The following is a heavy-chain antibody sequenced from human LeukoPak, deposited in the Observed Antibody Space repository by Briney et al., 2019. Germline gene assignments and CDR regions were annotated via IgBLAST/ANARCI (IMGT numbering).Heavy chain of an antibody. CDR3: AASNDYGDYVGY. Sequence: ASVKVSCKASGFTFTSSAMQWVLQARGQRLEWIGWIVVGSGVTNYAQKFQERVTITRDMSTRTAYMELSSLRSEDTAVYYCAASNDYGDYVGYWGQGTLVTVSS. CDR2: IVVGSGVT. J-gene: IGHJ4*02. D-gene: IGHD4-17*01. CDR1: GFTFTSSA. V-gene: IGHV1-58*02.